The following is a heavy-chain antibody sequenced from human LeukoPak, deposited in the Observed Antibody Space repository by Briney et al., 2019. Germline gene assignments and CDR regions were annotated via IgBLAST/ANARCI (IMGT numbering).Heavy chain of an antibody. CDR2: IYYSGST. CDR3: AREGRITMVRGVRFDY. Sequence: WVRQPPGKGLEWIGSIYYSGSTNYNPSLKSRVTISVDTSKNQFSLKLSSVTAADTAVYYCAREGRITMVRGVRFDYWGQGTLVTVSS. V-gene: IGHV4-39*07. D-gene: IGHD3-10*01. J-gene: IGHJ4*02.